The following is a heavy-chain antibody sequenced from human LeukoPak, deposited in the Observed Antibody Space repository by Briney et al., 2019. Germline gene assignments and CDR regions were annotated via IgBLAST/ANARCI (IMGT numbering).Heavy chain of an antibody. CDR3: ARFETLADYYDSSGYDAFDI. CDR1: GYTFTGYY. CDR2: INPHSGGT. Sequence: ASVKVSCKASGYTFTGYYMHWVRQAPGQGLEWMGWINPHSGGTNYAQKFQGRVTMTRDTSISTAYMDLSRLRSDDTAVYYCARFETLADYYDSSGYDAFDIWGQGTMVTVSS. D-gene: IGHD3-22*01. J-gene: IGHJ3*02. V-gene: IGHV1-2*02.